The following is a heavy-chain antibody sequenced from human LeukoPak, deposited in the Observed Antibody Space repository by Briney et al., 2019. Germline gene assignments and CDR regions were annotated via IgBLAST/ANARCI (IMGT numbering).Heavy chain of an antibody. CDR1: GYTFTSYD. CDR2: MNPNSGNT. D-gene: IGHD6-13*01. CDR3: ARDTAEYSSSWVDY. Sequence: GASVKVSCKASGYTFTSYDINWVRQATGQGLEWMGWMNPNSGNTGYAQKFQGRVTITRNTSISTAYMELSRLRSDDTAVYYCARDTAEYSSSWVDYWGQGTLVTVSS. J-gene: IGHJ4*02. V-gene: IGHV1-8*03.